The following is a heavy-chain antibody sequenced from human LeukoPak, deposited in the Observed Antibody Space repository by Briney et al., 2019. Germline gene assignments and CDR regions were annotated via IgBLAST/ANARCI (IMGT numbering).Heavy chain of an antibody. V-gene: IGHV3-30*02. CDR3: ARDYDFWSGYYSPTRGYFGY. D-gene: IGHD3-3*01. CDR1: GFTFSGSG. Sequence: GGSLRLSCAASGFTFSGSGMHWVRQALGKGLEWVTFIRYDGSNKYYTDSVKGRFTISRDNSKNTLYLQMDGLRAEDTAVYYCARDYDFWSGYYSPTRGYFGYWGQGTLVTVSS. J-gene: IGHJ4*02. CDR2: IRYDGSNK.